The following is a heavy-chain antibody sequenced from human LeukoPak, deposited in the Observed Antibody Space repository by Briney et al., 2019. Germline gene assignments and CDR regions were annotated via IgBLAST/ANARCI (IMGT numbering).Heavy chain of an antibody. D-gene: IGHD3-16*01. J-gene: IGHJ4*02. CDR1: GGSISSGSYY. Sequence: SETLSLTCTVSGGSISSGSYYWSWIRQPAGRGLEWIGRIYTSGSTNYNPSLKSRVTISVDTSKNQFSLKLSSVTAADTAVYYCARDLGGAYYWGQGTLVTVSS. CDR3: ARDLGGAYY. V-gene: IGHV4-61*02. CDR2: IYTSGST.